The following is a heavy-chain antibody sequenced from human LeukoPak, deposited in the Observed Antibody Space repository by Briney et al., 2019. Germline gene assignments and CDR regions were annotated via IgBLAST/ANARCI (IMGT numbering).Heavy chain of an antibody. CDR3: ARGSAEFDY. J-gene: IGHJ4*02. Sequence: PGGSLRLSCVASGFTFSISGMNWVRQAPGRGLEWVSFISSGNTYIHYTDSVKGRFTISRDNAQNVLYLQMNNLRAEDTPLYYCARGSAEFDYWGQGTLVTVSS. V-gene: IGHV3-21*01. CDR2: ISSGNTYI. CDR1: GFTFSISG.